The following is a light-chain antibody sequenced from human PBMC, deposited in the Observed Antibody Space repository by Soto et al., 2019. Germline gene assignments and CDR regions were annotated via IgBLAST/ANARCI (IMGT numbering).Light chain of an antibody. Sequence: EIVLTQSPGTLSLSPGERATPSCRASQSVSSSYLAWYQQKPGQAPRLLIYGASSRATGIPDRFSGSGSGTDFTLTISRLEPEDFAVYYCQQYGSSFLFGQGTKLEIK. J-gene: IGKJ2*01. V-gene: IGKV3-20*01. CDR3: QQYGSSFL. CDR2: GAS. CDR1: QSVSSSY.